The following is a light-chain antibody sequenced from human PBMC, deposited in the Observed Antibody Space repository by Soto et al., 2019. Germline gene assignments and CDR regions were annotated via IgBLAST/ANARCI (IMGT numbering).Light chain of an antibody. CDR3: QKYNSALFT. CDR2: AAS. J-gene: IGKJ3*01. CDR1: QGISNY. V-gene: IGKV1-27*01. Sequence: DIQMTQSPSSLSASVGDRVTITCRASQGISNYLAWYQQKPGKVPKLLIYAASTLQSGVPSRFSGGGSGTDFILTISSLQPEDVATYYCQKYNSALFTFGPGTKVDIK.